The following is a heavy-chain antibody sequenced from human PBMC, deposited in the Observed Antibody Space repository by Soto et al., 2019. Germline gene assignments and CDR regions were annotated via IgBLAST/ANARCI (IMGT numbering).Heavy chain of an antibody. CDR3: AKDTYYHDSSGYYVFDY. Sequence: GALRLSCAASGFTFSDYYMNWIRQAPGKGLEWVSYISSSSSYTNYADSVKGRFTISRDNSKNTLYLQMNSLRAEDTAVYYCAKDTYYHDSSGYYVFDYWGQGTLVTVSS. J-gene: IGHJ4*02. CDR2: ISSSSSYT. CDR1: GFTFSDYY. V-gene: IGHV3-11*06. D-gene: IGHD3-22*01.